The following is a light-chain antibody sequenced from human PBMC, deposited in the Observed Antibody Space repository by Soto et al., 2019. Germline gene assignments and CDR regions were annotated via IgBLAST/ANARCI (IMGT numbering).Light chain of an antibody. CDR1: QSVSSSY. CDR2: DTS. CDR3: QPYNNWPLT. Sequence: QSLGRPSFSPREKTSLFSRASQSVSSSYLAWYQQKPGQTPRLLIYDTSTRATGLPTRFSGSRSGAEFTLTINSLQSEDFAVYYCQPYNNWPLTFGGGTKVDIK. V-gene: IGKV3-15*01. J-gene: IGKJ4*01.